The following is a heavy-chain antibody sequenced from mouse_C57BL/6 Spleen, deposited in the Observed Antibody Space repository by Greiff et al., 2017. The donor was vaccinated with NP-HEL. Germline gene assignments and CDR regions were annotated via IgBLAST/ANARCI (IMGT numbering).Heavy chain of an antibody. D-gene: IGHD1-1*01. CDR2: IRNKANGYTT. CDR1: GFTFTDYY. CDR3: ARYEELLRYQYFDV. V-gene: IGHV7-3*01. Sequence: DVQLVESGGGLVQPGGSLSLSCAASGFTFTDYYMSWVRQPPGKALEWLGFIRNKANGYTTEYSASVKGRFTISRDNSQSILYLQMNALRAEDSATYYCARYEELLRYQYFDVWGTGTTVTVSS. J-gene: IGHJ1*03.